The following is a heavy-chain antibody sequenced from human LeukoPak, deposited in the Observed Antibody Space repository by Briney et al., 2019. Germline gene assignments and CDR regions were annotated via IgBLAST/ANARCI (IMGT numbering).Heavy chain of an antibody. V-gene: IGHV3-30*02. J-gene: IGHJ4*02. CDR2: IRYDGSNK. Sequence: PGGSLRLPCAASGFTFSNYGIHWVRQAPGKGLEWVAFIRYDGSNKNYADSVKGRFTISRDNSKNTLYLQMNSLRAEDTAVYYCAKGLSWGLDYWGQGTVVTVSS. D-gene: IGHD6-13*01. CDR3: AKGLSWGLDY. CDR1: GFTFSNYG.